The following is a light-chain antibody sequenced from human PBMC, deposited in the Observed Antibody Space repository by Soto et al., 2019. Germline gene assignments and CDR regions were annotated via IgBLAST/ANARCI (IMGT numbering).Light chain of an antibody. V-gene: IGKV1-33*01. CDR1: QSINSY. J-gene: IGKJ5*01. CDR2: DAS. CDR3: QQYENCPT. Sequence: IQMTQSPFSLSASEADRATIPCQASQSINSYVNWYQQKPGRAPKLLIYDASNMAAGIPSRFRGSGSGTDFTFTISRLQPEDIAAYYCQQYENCPTFGQGTRLEIK.